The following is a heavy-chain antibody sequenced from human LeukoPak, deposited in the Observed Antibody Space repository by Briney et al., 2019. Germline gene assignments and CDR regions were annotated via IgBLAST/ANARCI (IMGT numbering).Heavy chain of an antibody. Sequence: GGSLRLSCAASGFTFSNAWMSWVRQAPGKGLEWVGRIKSKTDGGTTDYAAPVKGRFTISRDDSKNTLYLQMNSLKTEDTAVYYCTTADSSGYYADAFDIWGQGTMVTVSS. CDR1: GFTFSNAW. J-gene: IGHJ3*02. CDR3: TTADSSGYYADAFDI. D-gene: IGHD3-22*01. V-gene: IGHV3-15*01. CDR2: IKSKTDGGTT.